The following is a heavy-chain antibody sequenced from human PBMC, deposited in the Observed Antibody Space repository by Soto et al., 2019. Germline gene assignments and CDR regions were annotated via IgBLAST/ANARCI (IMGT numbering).Heavy chain of an antibody. V-gene: IGHV3-74*01. CDR2: ISGDGSST. Sequence: GGSLRLSCAASGFTFSSYWMHWVRQGPGKGLVWVSRISGDGSSTSYADSVKGRFTISRDNANNTLYLQMNSLRAEDSAVYYCASIILTGPIVDYWGQGTLVTVSS. J-gene: IGHJ4*02. CDR3: ASIILTGPIVDY. D-gene: IGHD3-9*01. CDR1: GFTFSSYW.